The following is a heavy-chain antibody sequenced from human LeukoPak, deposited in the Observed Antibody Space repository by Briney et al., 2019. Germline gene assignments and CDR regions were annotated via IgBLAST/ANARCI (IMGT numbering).Heavy chain of an antibody. CDR2: IIPIFGTA. J-gene: IGHJ6*03. V-gene: IGHV1-69*05. CDR3: ARCRFLEWLPDVEYYMDV. CDR1: GGTFSSYA. Sequence: SVKVSCKASGGTFSSYAISWVRQAPGQGLEWMGRIIPIFGTANYAQKFQGRVTITTDESTSTAYMELSSLRSEDTAVYYCARCRFLEWLPDVEYYMDVWGKGTTVTVPS. D-gene: IGHD3-3*01.